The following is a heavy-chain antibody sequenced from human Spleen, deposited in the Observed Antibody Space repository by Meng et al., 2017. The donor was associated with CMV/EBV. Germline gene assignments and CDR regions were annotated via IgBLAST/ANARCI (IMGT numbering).Heavy chain of an antibody. Sequence: ASVKVSCKASGYTFTNYYVHWVRQAPGQGLEWMGIINPIGGTTTYAQKLQGRVTMTRDTSTSTVDMELSSLRSEDTAVYYCARRYCTSTSCYNVFDIWGQGTMVTVSS. V-gene: IGHV1-46*01. CDR1: GYTFTNYY. D-gene: IGHD2-2*02. J-gene: IGHJ3*02. CDR2: INPIGGTT. CDR3: ARRYCTSTSCYNVFDI.